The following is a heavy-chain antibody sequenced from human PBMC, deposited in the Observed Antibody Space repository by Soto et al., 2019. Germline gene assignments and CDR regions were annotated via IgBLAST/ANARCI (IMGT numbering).Heavy chain of an antibody. CDR1: GGSISSGGYY. V-gene: IGHV4-31*01. Sequence: QVQLQESGPGLVKPSQTLSLTCTVSGGSISSGGYYWSWIRQHPGKGLEWIGYIYYSGSTYYNPXXXXXXXXXXXXXXXXXXXXXXXXXXXXXXXXXXXXXSWEFDPWGQGTLVTVSS. CDR2: IYYSGST. J-gene: IGHJ5*02. D-gene: IGHD6-13*01. CDR3: XXXSWEFDP.